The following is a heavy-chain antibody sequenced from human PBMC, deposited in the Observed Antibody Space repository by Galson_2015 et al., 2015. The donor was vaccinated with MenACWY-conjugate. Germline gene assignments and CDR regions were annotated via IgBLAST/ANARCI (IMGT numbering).Heavy chain of an antibody. J-gene: IGHJ4*02. D-gene: IGHD3-16*01. CDR2: IGLADDT. CDR3: VREEWVSGATNSYNWGSFVY. Sequence: SLRLSCAASGFTFSRYDMHWVRQAPGRALEWVSAIGLADDTYYPVSVMGRFTISRGNARNSLYLQMNGLSADDTAVYYCVREEWVSGATNSYNWGSFVYWGQGTLVTVSS. CDR1: GFTFSRYD. V-gene: IGHV3-13*01.